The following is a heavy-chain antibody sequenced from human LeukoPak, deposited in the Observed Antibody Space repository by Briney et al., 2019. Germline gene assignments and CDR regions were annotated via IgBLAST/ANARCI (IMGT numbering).Heavy chain of an antibody. CDR2: ITGSDDIT. CDR1: GFIFSNYA. J-gene: IGHJ4*02. Sequence: GASLRLSCAASGFIFSNYAMSWVRQAPGKGLEWVSAITGSDDITYYADYVKGRFTISRDNSKNTLYLQVNSLRAEDTAIYYCAKWGDYDILTGYYDSDYWGQGTLVTVSS. V-gene: IGHV3-23*01. CDR3: AKWGDYDILTGYYDSDY. D-gene: IGHD3-9*01.